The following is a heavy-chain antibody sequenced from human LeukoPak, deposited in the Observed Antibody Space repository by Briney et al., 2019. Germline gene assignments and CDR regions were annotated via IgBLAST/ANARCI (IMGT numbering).Heavy chain of an antibody. CDR3: ARGIYGSGVGRDV. Sequence: GGSLRLSCAASGFTFSSYSMNWVRQAPGKGLEWVSSISSSSSYIYYTDSVKGRFTISRDNAKNSLYLQMNSLRAEDTAVYYCARGIYGSGVGRDVWGQGTMVTVSS. V-gene: IGHV3-21*01. J-gene: IGHJ6*02. CDR2: ISSSSSYI. CDR1: GFTFSSYS. D-gene: IGHD3-10*01.